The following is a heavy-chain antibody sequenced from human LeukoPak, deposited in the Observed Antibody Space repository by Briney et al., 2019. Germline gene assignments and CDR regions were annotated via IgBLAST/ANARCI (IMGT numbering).Heavy chain of an antibody. D-gene: IGHD4-17*01. CDR3: ARSYGDYTYNWFDP. V-gene: IGHV1-69*13. J-gene: IGHJ5*02. CDR2: IIPIFGTA. CDR1: GGTFSSYA. Sequence: SVKVSCKASGGTFSSYAISWVRQAPGQGLEWMGGIIPIFGTANYAQKFQGRVTITADESTNTAYMELSSLRSEDTAVYYCARSYGDYTYNWFDPWGQGTLVTVSS.